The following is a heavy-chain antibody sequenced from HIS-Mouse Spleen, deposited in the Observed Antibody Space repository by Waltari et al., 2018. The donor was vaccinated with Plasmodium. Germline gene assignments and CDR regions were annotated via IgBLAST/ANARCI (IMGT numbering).Heavy chain of an antibody. CDR1: GFTFSSYW. D-gene: IGHD3-3*01. CDR2: INSDGSSK. J-gene: IGHJ6*02. Sequence: GGGLVQPGGSLRLSCAASGFTFSSYWMHWVRQAPGKGLVWVSRINSDGSSKSYADSVKGRFTISRDNAKNTLYLQMNSLRAEDTAVYYCARDVSQADYDFWSGYYTGYYYGMDVWGQGTTVTVSS. V-gene: IGHV3-74*01. CDR3: ARDVSQADYDFWSGYYTGYYYGMDV.